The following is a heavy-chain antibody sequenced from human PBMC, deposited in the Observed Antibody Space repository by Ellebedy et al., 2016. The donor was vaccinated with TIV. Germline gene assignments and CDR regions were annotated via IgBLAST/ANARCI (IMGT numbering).Heavy chain of an antibody. CDR1: GFTFSRHA. Sequence: PGGSLRLSCAASGFTFSRHALSWVRQAPGKGLEWVSVVSGTGGDRNYAKSVEGRFTISRDNAANTLYLRMSDLRAGDTAVYYCAKGAAKHCSGGTCYGEFWGQGALVTVSS. CDR3: AKGAAKHCSGGTCYGEF. D-gene: IGHD2-15*01. CDR2: VSGTGGDR. V-gene: IGHV3-23*01. J-gene: IGHJ4*02.